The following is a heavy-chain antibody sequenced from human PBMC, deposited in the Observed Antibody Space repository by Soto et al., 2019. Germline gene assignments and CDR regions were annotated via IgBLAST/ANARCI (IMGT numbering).Heavy chain of an antibody. Sequence: QVQLVESGGGVVQPGRSLRLSCAASGFTFSSYAMHWVRQAPGKGLEWVAVISYDGSNKYYADSVKGRFTISRDNSKNTLYLQMNSLRAEDTAVYYCARDAPHYDFWRGYIGYWCQGTLVTVSS. CDR1: GFTFSSYA. D-gene: IGHD3-3*01. J-gene: IGHJ4*02. CDR2: ISYDGSNK. CDR3: ARDAPHYDFWRGYIGY. V-gene: IGHV3-30-3*01.